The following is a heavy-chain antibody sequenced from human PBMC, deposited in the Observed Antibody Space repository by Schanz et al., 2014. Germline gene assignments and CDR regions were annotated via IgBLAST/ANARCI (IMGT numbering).Heavy chain of an antibody. V-gene: IGHV3-30*04. CDR3: AKELNRRGGQTNFYYYYGMDV. CDR2: ISSDGNQQ. Sequence: QVQLVESGGGVVRPGGSLRLSCAGSGFTFSNYAIHWVRQAPGKGLEWVGVISSDGNQQYYVDSVRGRFTMSRDNSQNTLYLQMNPLRTEDTAVYYCAKELNRRGGQTNFYYYYGMDVWGQGTTVTVSS. D-gene: IGHD5-12*01. J-gene: IGHJ6*02. CDR1: GFTFSNYA.